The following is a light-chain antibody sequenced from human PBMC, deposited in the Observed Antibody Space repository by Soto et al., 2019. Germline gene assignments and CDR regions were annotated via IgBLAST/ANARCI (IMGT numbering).Light chain of an antibody. CDR3: CSYAGSSSFRVL. Sequence: QSVLTQPRSVSGSPGQSVTISCTGTNSDVGTYNYVSWHQQHPGKAPKLIIYDVTKRPSGVPDRFSGSKSGNTASLIISGLQAADEAEYYCCCCSYAGSSSFRVLFGGGTQLTVL. CDR2: DVT. CDR1: NSDVGTYNY. J-gene: IGLJ7*01. V-gene: IGLV2-11*01.